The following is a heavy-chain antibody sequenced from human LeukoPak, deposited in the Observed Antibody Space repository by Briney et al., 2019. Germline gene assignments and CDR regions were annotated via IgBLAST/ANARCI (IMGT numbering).Heavy chain of an antibody. J-gene: IGHJ6*02. V-gene: IGHV3-9*01. Sequence: QSGGSLRLSCAASGFTFDDYAMHWVRQAPGKGLEWVSGISWNSGSIGYADSVKGRFTISRDSAKNSLYLQMNSLRAEDTALYYCAKDIYGDYAYGMDVWGQGTTVTVSS. D-gene: IGHD4-17*01. CDR1: GFTFDDYA. CDR2: ISWNSGSI. CDR3: AKDIYGDYAYGMDV.